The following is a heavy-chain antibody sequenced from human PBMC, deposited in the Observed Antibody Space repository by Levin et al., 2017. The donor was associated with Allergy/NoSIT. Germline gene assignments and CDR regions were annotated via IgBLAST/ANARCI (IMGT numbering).Heavy chain of an antibody. J-gene: IGHJ5*02. CDR1: GFSFSLYG. D-gene: IGHD3-10*01. CDR3: AKGGASGSGSVYKRFDP. Sequence: GGSLRLSCAASGFSFSLYGMHWVRQAPGKGLEWVADVAYDGTNQYYADSVEGRFTISRDDSKNTLYLQMNTLRTEDTAVYYCAKGGASGSGSVYKRFDPWGQGTLVTVSS. CDR2: VAYDGTNQ. V-gene: IGHV3-30*18.